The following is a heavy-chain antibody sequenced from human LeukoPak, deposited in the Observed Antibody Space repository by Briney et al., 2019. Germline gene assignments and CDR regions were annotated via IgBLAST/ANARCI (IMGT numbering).Heavy chain of an antibody. CDR1: GGSFSGYY. V-gene: IGHV4-34*01. D-gene: IGHD6-13*01. J-gene: IGHJ6*03. CDR2: INHSGST. Sequence: SETLSLTCAVYGGSFSGYYWSWIRQPPGKGLEWIGEINHSGSTNYNPSLKSRVTISVDTSKNQFSLKLSSVTAADTAVYYCATISIAAAGTVSYYYYYMDVWGKGTTVTVSS. CDR3: ATISIAAAGTVSYYYYYMDV.